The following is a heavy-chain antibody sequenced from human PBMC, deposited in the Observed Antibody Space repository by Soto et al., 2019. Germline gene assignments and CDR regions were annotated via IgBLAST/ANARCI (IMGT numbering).Heavy chain of an antibody. V-gene: IGHV4-59*08. CDR1: GGSISSYY. Sequence: QVQLQESGPGLVKPSETLSLTCTVSGGSISSYYWSWIRQPPGKGLEWIGYIYYSGSTNYNPSLKSRXXIXVXXSKNQFSLKLSSVTAADTAVYYCARHHYYRGAFDLWGRGTLVTVSS. J-gene: IGHJ2*01. CDR3: ARHHYYRGAFDL. D-gene: IGHD3-10*01. CDR2: IYYSGST.